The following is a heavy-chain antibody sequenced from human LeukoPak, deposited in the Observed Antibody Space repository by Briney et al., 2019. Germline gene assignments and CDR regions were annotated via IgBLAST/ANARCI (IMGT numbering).Heavy chain of an antibody. Sequence: GASVKVSCKASGYTFTSYDINWVGQATGQGLEWMGWMNPNSGNTGYAQKFQGRVTMTRNTSISTAYMELSSLRSGETAVYYCARGRRDYDSSGYKAYWGQGTLVTASS. CDR2: MNPNSGNT. CDR3: ARGRRDYDSSGYKAY. V-gene: IGHV1-8*01. J-gene: IGHJ4*02. CDR1: GYTFTSYD. D-gene: IGHD3-22*01.